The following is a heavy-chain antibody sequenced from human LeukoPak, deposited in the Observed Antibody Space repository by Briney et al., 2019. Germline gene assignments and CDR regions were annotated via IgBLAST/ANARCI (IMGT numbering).Heavy chain of an antibody. V-gene: IGHV2-5*02. CDR3: AHTRHGATPTRLDF. Sequence: ESGPTLVKPTQTLTLTCSFSGFSLTSGGEGVGWIRQPSGKAPEWLALIYWDDDKRFRPSLQNRLTVSKDTSKNQVVLSMTKMDPLDTGTYYCAHTRHGATPTRLDFWGQGILVVVS. J-gene: IGHJ4*02. CDR2: IYWDDDK. D-gene: IGHD4/OR15-4a*01. CDR1: GFSLTSGGEG.